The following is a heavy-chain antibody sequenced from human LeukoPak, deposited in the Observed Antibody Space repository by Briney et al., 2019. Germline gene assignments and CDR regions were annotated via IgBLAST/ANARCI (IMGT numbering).Heavy chain of an antibody. V-gene: IGHV3-73*01. D-gene: IGHD6-13*01. CDR3: TSVRYSSSWYQSLKRYYYYYMDV. J-gene: IGHJ6*03. CDR2: IRSKANSYAT. CDR1: GFTFSGSA. Sequence: PGGSLRLSCAASGFTFSGSAMHWVRQASGKGLEWLGRIRSKANSYATAYAASVKGRFTISRDDSKNTAYLQMNSLKTEDTAVYYCTSVRYSSSWYQSLKRYYYYYMDVWGKGTTVTVSS.